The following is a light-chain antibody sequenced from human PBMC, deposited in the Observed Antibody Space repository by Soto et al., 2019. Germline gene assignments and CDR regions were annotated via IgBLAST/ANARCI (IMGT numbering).Light chain of an antibody. CDR3: AAWDDNLKTV. V-gene: IGLV1-44*01. CDR1: SSNIGSNT. CDR2: SNN. J-gene: IGLJ2*01. Sequence: QSVLTQPPSASGTPGQRVTISCSGSSSNIGSNTVNWYQQLPGTAPKLLIYSNNQRPSGVPDRFSGSKSGTSASLAISGLQSEDEAEYYCAAWDDNLKTVFGGGTKVTVL.